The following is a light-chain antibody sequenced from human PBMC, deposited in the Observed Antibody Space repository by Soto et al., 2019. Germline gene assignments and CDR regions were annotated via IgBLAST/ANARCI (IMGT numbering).Light chain of an antibody. J-gene: IGLJ3*02. CDR1: SGSVSTSYY. Sequence: QTVVTQEPSFSVSPGGTVTLTCGLSSGSVSTSYYPSWYQQTPGQAPRTLIYNTNTRSSGVPVRFSGSILGNKAALTIAGAQADDESDYYCVLYMGSGISVLGGGTKVTVL. CDR3: VLYMGSGISV. V-gene: IGLV8-61*01. CDR2: NTN.